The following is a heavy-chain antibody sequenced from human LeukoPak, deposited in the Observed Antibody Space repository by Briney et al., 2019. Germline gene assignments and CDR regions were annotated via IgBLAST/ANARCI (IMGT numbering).Heavy chain of an antibody. CDR1: GFTFSNAW. D-gene: IGHD3-10*01. CDR3: ATGQAYYYGSGSYSPLDY. CDR2: ISSSSSYI. Sequence: GGSLRLSCAASGFTFSNAWMNWVRQAPGKGLEWVSSISSSSSYIYYADSVKGRFTISRDNAKNSLYLQMNSLRAEDTAVYYCATGQAYYYGSGSYSPLDYWGQGTLVTVSS. V-gene: IGHV3-21*01. J-gene: IGHJ4*02.